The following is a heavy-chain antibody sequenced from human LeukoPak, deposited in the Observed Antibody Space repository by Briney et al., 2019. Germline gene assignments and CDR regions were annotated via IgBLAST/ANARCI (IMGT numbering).Heavy chain of an antibody. Sequence: ASVKVSCKASGYTFTGYYMHWVRQAPGQGLEWMGWINPNSGGTNYAQKFQGRITMTRDTSISTAYMELSRLRSDDTAVYYCARGPSVSVVVPAAKLDPWGQGTLVTVSS. CDR2: INPNSGGT. D-gene: IGHD2-2*01. CDR1: GYTFTGYY. V-gene: IGHV1-2*02. J-gene: IGHJ5*02. CDR3: ARGPSVSVVVPAAKLDP.